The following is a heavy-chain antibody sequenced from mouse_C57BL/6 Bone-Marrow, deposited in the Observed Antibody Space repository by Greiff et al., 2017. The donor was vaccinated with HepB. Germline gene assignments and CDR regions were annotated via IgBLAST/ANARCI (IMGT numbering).Heavy chain of an antibody. CDR3: ARAIYYDYGFAY. CDR1: GYSITSGYY. CDR2: ISYDGSN. J-gene: IGHJ3*01. V-gene: IGHV3-6*01. D-gene: IGHD2-4*01. Sequence: VQLQQSGPGLVKPSQSLSLTCSVTGYSITSGYYWNWIRQFPGNKLEWMGYISYDGSNNYNPSLKNRISITRDTSKNQFFLKLNSVTTEDTATYYCARAIYYDYGFAYWGQGTLVTVSA.